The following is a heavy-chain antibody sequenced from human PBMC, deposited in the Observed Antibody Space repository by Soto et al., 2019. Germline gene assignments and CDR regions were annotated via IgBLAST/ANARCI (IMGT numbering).Heavy chain of an antibody. J-gene: IGHJ4*02. Sequence: QVQLQASGPGLVKPSETLSLTCTVSGGSISSYYWSWIRQPPGKGLEWIGYIYYSGSTNYNPSLKSRVTISVDTSKNQFSLKLSSVTAADTALYYCARTYGRYFDYWGQGTLVTVSS. CDR1: GGSISSYY. D-gene: IGHD3-10*01. CDR3: ARTYGRYFDY. CDR2: IYYSGST. V-gene: IGHV4-59*01.